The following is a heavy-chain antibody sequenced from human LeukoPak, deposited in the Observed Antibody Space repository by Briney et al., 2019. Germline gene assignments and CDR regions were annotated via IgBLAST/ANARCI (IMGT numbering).Heavy chain of an antibody. V-gene: IGHV4-39*01. J-gene: IGHJ2*01. Sequence: PSETLSLTCTVSGGSISSSSYYWGWIRQRPGKGLEWIGSIYYSGSTYYNPSLKSRVTISVDTSKNPFSLKLSSVTAADTAVYYCQPRSGVQLWDWYFDLWGRGTLVTVSS. CDR3: QPRSGVQLWDWYFDL. D-gene: IGHD5-18*01. CDR2: IYYSGST. CDR1: GGSISSSSYY.